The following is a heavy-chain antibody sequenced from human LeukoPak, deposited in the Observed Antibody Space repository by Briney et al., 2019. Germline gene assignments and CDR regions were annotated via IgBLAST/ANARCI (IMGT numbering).Heavy chain of an antibody. V-gene: IGHV3-7*01. CDR3: ARDHRNPDP. CDR1: GFIFSSYW. Sequence: PGGSLRLSCVATGFIFSSYWMSWVRQAPGKGLEWVADIKHDGSEKFYVDSVKGRFTISGDNAKNSVYLQMNSLRAEDTAVYYCARDHRNPDPWGQGTLVTVSS. D-gene: IGHD1-14*01. J-gene: IGHJ5*02. CDR2: IKHDGSEK.